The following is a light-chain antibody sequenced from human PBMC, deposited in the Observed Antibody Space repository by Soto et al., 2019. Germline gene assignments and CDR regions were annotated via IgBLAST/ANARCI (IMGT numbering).Light chain of an antibody. V-gene: IGKV3-20*01. CDR1: QSVSSYY. J-gene: IGKJ1*01. Sequence: EIVLTQSPGTLSVSPGERATLSCRASQSVSSYYLAWYQQKPGQAPRLLIHGASSRATGLPDRFSGSGSGTDFTLTISRLEPEDFAVYYCQQYGNSPWTFGQGTKVEIK. CDR3: QQYGNSPWT. CDR2: GAS.